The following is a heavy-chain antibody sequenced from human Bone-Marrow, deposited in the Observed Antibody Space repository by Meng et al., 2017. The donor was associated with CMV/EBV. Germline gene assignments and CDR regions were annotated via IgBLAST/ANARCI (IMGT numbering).Heavy chain of an antibody. Sequence: QVKRQQWGAGLLQPSETLSLTCAVYGGSFSGYYWSWIRQPPGKGLEWIGEINHSGSTNYNPSLKSRVTISVDTSKNQFSLKLSSVTAADTAVYYCAREGHNSSGWSRWGQGTLVTVSS. CDR3: AREGHNSSGWSR. CDR1: GGSFSGYY. D-gene: IGHD6-19*01. V-gene: IGHV4-34*01. CDR2: INHSGST. J-gene: IGHJ4*02.